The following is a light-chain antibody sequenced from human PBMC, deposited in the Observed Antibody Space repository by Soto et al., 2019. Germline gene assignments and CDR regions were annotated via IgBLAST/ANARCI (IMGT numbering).Light chain of an antibody. V-gene: IGLV2-14*01. CDR1: SSDVGGFNY. CDR2: EVS. CDR3: SSYTSTSTPYV. Sequence: QSALTQPASVSGSPGQSITISCTGTSSDVGGFNYVSWYQQHPGKAPTVMIYEVSNRPSGVSNRFSGSKSGNTASLTISGLQPEDEADYYCSSYTSTSTPYVFGSGTKVTVL. J-gene: IGLJ1*01.